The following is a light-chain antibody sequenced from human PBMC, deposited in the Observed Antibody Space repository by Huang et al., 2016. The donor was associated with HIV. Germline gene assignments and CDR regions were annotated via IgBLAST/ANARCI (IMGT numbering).Light chain of an antibody. V-gene: IGKV3-20*01. CDR1: QSVSSSY. CDR3: QQYGSSPYT. J-gene: IGKJ2*01. CDR2: GTS. Sequence: ENVSTQSPGTLSLSPGERATLSCRASQSVSSSYLAWYQQKPGQAPRLLIYGTSTRATDIPDRFSGSGSGTDFTLTISRLEPEDFALYYCQQYGSSPYTFGPGTKLEIK.